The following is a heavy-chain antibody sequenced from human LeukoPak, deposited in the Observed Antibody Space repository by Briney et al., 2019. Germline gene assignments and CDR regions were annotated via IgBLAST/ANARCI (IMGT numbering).Heavy chain of an antibody. D-gene: IGHD6-13*01. V-gene: IGHV3-66*01. CDR1: GFTVSSKY. CDR3: AREASYSGSWWYFDH. Sequence: GGSLRLSCAASGFTVSSKYISWVRQAPGKGLQRVSVIYDGGSADYADSVKGRFTISRDNSKSKVYLQMNSLRVEDTAVYYCAREASYSGSWWYFDHWGQGTLVTVSS. J-gene: IGHJ4*02. CDR2: IYDGGSA.